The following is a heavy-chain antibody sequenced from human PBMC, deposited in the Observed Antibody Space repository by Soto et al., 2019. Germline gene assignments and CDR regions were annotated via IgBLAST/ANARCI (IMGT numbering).Heavy chain of an antibody. V-gene: IGHV3-30-3*01. Sequence: GESLKISCAASGFTFSSYAMHWVRQAPGKGLEWVAVISYDGSNKYYADSVKGRFTISRDNSKNTLYLQMNSLRAEDTAVYYCARVSSGWYRIGAFDIWGQGTMVT. D-gene: IGHD6-19*01. CDR1: GFTFSSYA. J-gene: IGHJ3*02. CDR3: ARVSSGWYRIGAFDI. CDR2: ISYDGSNK.